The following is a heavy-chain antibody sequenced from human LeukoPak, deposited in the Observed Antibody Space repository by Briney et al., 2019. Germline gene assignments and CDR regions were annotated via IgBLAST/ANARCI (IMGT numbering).Heavy chain of an antibody. CDR3: ARDGGYYDSSGFPLYYYYGMDV. Sequence: ASVKVSCKASGYTFTSYGISWVRQAPGQGLEWMGWISAYNGNTNYAQKLQGRVTMTTDTSTSTAYMELRSLRSDDTAVYYCARDGGYYDSSGFPLYYYYGMDVWGQGTTVTVSS. D-gene: IGHD3-22*01. CDR2: ISAYNGNT. CDR1: GYTFTSYG. V-gene: IGHV1-18*01. J-gene: IGHJ6*02.